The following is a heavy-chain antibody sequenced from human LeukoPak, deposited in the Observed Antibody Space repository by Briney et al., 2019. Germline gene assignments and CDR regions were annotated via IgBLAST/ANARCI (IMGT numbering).Heavy chain of an antibody. V-gene: IGHV4-59*08. CDR3: ARHVLYFEPDAFDI. CDR1: GGSISSYY. Sequence: SEALSLTCTVSGGSISSYYWSWIRQPPGKGLEWIGYIYYSGSTNYNPSLKGRVTISVDTYKNQFSLNLSSVTAADTAVYYCARHVLYFEPDAFDIWGQGTMVTVSS. J-gene: IGHJ3*02. D-gene: IGHD3-9*01. CDR2: IYYSGST.